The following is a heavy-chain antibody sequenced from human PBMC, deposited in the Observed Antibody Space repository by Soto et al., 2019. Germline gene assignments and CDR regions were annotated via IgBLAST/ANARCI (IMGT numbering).Heavy chain of an antibody. D-gene: IGHD1-7*01. Sequence: GGSLRLSCAASGFTFSSYAMSWVRQAPGKGLEWVSVIWYDGSNKYYADSVKGRFTISRDNSKNTLYLQMNSLRAEDTAVYYCAGGGYRTSDYYYMDVWGKGTTVTVSS. CDR3: AGGGYRTSDYYYMDV. V-gene: IGHV3-33*08. CDR2: IWYDGSNK. J-gene: IGHJ6*03. CDR1: GFTFSSYA.